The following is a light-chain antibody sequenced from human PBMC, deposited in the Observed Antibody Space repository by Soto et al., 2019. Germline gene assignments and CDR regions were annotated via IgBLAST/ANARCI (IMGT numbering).Light chain of an antibody. V-gene: IGKV3-15*01. J-gene: IGKJ1*01. CDR2: GAS. CDR3: QQYNNWPPGT. CDR1: QSVNSN. Sequence: EIILTQSPATLSVSPGERATLSCRASQSVNSNLAWYQQKPGQAPRLLISGASTRATGIPARFSGSGSGTEFTLTISSLQSEDFVIYYCQQYNNWPPGTFGQGTKVEIK.